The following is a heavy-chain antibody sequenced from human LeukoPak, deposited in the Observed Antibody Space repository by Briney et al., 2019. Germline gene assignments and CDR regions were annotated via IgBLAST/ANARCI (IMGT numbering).Heavy chain of an antibody. D-gene: IGHD4-11*01. J-gene: IGHJ4*02. CDR1: GYTFTGYY. CDR2: INPNSGGA. V-gene: IGHV1-2*02. Sequence: SVKVSCKASGYTFTGYYMHWVQQAPGQGLEWMGWINPNSGGANYAQKFQGRVTMTRDASISTAYMELSRLRSDDTAVYYCARGPSTTVTNRNYFDYWGQGTLVTVSS. CDR3: ARGPSTTVTNRNYFDY.